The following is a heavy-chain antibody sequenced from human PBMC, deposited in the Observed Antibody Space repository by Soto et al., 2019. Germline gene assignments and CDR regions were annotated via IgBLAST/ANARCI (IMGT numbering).Heavy chain of an antibody. CDR1: GGPISSFY. CDR3: ACLHRNRGRVDV. V-gene: IGHV4-59*01. J-gene: IGHJ6*02. CDR2: IFYSGTS. Sequence: QVQLQESGPGLVKASETLSLTCTVSGGPISSFYRTWIRQAPGKGLEWIGYIFYSGTSNYNPSLKSRVALSVDTSKKQVSLQLASVTAADTAVYYCACLHRNRGRVDVWGQGTTVTVSS.